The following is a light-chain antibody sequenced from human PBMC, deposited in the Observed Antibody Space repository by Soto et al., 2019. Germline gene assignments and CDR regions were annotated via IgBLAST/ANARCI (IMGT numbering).Light chain of an antibody. V-gene: IGKV3-20*01. J-gene: IGKJ3*01. CDR2: GTS. CDR3: QQYGSTPPFT. CDR1: QSVDSRY. Sequence: EIVLTQSPGTLSLSPGERATLSCRASQSVDSRYLAWYQHKPGQAPRLLIYGTSSRATGIPDRFSGSGSGKDFTLTISRLEPEDFALYYCQQYGSTPPFTFGPGTKVDIK.